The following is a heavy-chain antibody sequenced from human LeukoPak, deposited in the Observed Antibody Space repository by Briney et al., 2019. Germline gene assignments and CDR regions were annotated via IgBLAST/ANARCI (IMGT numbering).Heavy chain of an antibody. D-gene: IGHD1-26*01. J-gene: IGHJ4*02. CDR1: GFSFIDAW. Sequence: TGGSLRLSCAAYGFSFIDAWMTWVRQTTGKGLEYVGRIKNKRDGGAVEYDAPVKGRFSISRDDSKSTMYLQMNSLQTEDTGVYYCARDPAYSGNFSYFSDEWGQGALVAVTS. CDR3: ARDPAYSGNFSYFSDE. V-gene: IGHV3-15*01. CDR2: IKNKRDGGAV.